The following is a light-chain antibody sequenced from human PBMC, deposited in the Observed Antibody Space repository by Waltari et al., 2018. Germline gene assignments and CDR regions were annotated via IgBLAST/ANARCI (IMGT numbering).Light chain of an antibody. CDR2: DAS. J-gene: IGKJ1*01. CDR3: QQYSSFPRT. CDR1: QGISNY. V-gene: IGKV1-9*01. Sequence: DIQLTQSPSFLSASVGDRVTITCRASQGISNYLAWYQQSPGQAPTLLIYDASTLQSGVPSRFSGSGSGTEFTLTISSLQPDDFATYYCQQYSSFPRTFGQGTKVEIK.